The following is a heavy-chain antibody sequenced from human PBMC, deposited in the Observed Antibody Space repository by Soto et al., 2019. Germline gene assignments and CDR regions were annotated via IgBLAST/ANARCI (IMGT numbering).Heavy chain of an antibody. CDR3: TTEAMMGYYYGVDV. CDR1: GFTFSNAW. J-gene: IGHJ6*02. D-gene: IGHD3-22*01. CDR2: IKSKTDGGTT. Sequence: EVQLVESGGGLVKPGGSLRLSCAASGFTFSNAWMNWVRQAPGKGLEWVGRIKSKTDGGTTDYAAPVKGRFTISRDDSQNTLYLQMNSLKTEDTAVYYRTTEAMMGYYYGVDVWGQGTPVTVSS. V-gene: IGHV3-15*07.